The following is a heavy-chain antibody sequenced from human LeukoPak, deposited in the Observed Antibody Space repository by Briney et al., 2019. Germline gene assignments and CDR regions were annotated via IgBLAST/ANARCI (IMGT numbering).Heavy chain of an antibody. J-gene: IGHJ4*02. V-gene: IGHV4-39*01. CDR3: ARQIRFGGPWYFDY. CDR1: GGSIISVSYY. Sequence: SETLSLTCSVSGGSIISVSYYWGWIRQPPGKGLEWIGSIYYSGNTYYNPSLKSRVTISVDTSKNQFSLKLSSVTAADTAVFYCARQIRFGGPWYFDYWGQGTLVTVSS. D-gene: IGHD3-16*01. CDR2: IYYSGNT.